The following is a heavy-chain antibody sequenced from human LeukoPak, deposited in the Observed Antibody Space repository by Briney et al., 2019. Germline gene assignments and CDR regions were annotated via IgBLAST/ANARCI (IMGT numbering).Heavy chain of an antibody. CDR1: GFTFSSYS. CDR3: ARAVNYGDYDKIGAFDI. V-gene: IGHV3-21*01. CDR2: ISSGSTYM. J-gene: IGHJ3*02. D-gene: IGHD4-17*01. Sequence: GGSLRLSCAASGFTFSSYSMNWVRQAPGKGLEWVSSISSGSTYMYYADSVKGRFTISRDNSKNTLYLQMNSLRAEDTAVYYCARAVNYGDYDKIGAFDIWGQGTMVTVSS.